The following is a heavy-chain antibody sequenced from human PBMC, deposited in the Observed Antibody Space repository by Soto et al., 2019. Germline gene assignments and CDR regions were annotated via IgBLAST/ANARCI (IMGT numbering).Heavy chain of an antibody. CDR3: TKDVSADYDRREWIRFDP. CDR2: IPFVGNDN. D-gene: IGHD3-22*01. Sequence: GESLKISCAASGFAFGNVGIHWVRQAPGKGLEWLVIIPFVGNDNYYADSVKGRFSIVRDTSNKTLHLQMNSLRPEDTAVYFCTKDVSADYDRREWIRFDPWGQGTLVTVSS. CDR1: GFAFGNVG. J-gene: IGHJ5*02. V-gene: IGHV3-30*02.